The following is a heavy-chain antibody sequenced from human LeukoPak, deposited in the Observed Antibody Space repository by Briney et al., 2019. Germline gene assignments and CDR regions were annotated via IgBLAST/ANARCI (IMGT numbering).Heavy chain of an antibody. CDR2: FNPVDGGT. CDR1: GFTFTSYY. CDR3: TRENTAFDI. Sequence: AASVKVSCKASGFTFTSYYMHWVRQAPEQGLEWVGMFNPVDGGTLYAQKFQGRLTMTRDMSTSTLYMELSSLRSDDTAVYYCTRENTAFDIWGQGTMVTVSS. D-gene: IGHD2-2*02. V-gene: IGHV1-46*01. J-gene: IGHJ3*02.